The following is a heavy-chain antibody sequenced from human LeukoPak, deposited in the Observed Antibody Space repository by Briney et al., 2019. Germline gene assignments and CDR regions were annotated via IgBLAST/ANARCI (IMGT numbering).Heavy chain of an antibody. J-gene: IGHJ4*02. V-gene: IGHV3-48*03. D-gene: IGHD2-2*01. Sequence: GGSLRLSCAASGFTFSSYEMNWVRQAPGKGLEWVSYISSSGSTIYYADSVKGRFTISRDNAKNSLYLQMNSLRAEDTAVYYCARSGYCSSTSCYEGNFDYWGQGTLVTVSP. CDR1: GFTFSSYE. CDR2: ISSSGSTI. CDR3: ARSGYCSSTSCYEGNFDY.